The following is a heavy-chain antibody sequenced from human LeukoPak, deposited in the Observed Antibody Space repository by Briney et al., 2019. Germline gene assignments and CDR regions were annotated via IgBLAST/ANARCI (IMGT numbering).Heavy chain of an antibody. Sequence: GGSLRLSCVASGFSFTNAWMGWVRQAPGKGLEWVGRIRNQRDGGTTDYAAPVRGRFSISRDDSRDTLYLQMDILKLEDTAVYYCTEYNSKNAFQIWGQGTMVTVSS. CDR1: GFSFTNAW. CDR2: IRNQRDGGTT. CDR3: TEYNSKNAFQI. J-gene: IGHJ3*02. V-gene: IGHV3-15*01. D-gene: IGHD1-1*01.